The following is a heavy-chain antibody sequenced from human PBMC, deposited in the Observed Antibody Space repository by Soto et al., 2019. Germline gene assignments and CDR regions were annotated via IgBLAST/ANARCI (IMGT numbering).Heavy chain of an antibody. CDR1: GFSISSGDYY. V-gene: IGHV4-30-4*01. CDR3: ARQWGEIFGVTENWFDP. Sequence: PSETLSLTCTVSGFSISSGDYYLSWIRQPPGKGLEWIGYIYYSGSTYYNPSLKSRVTISVDTSKNQFSLKLSSVTAADTAVYYCARQWGEIFGVTENWFDPWGQGTLVTVSS. D-gene: IGHD3-3*01. J-gene: IGHJ5*02. CDR2: IYYSGST.